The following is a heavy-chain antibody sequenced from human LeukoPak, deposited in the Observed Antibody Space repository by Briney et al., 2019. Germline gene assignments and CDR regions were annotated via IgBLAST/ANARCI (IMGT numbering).Heavy chain of an antibody. J-gene: IGHJ4*02. CDR1: GFTFDGYA. CDR2: ISWNSGSI. D-gene: IGHD1-26*01. CDR3: AKDQGLSGSYPTYFDY. V-gene: IGHV3-9*03. Sequence: TGGSLRLSCPASGFTFDGYAMHWVRQAPGKGLEWVSGISWNSGSIGYADSVKGRFTISRDNAKNSLYLQMNSLGAEDMALYYCAKDQGLSGSYPTYFDYWGQGTLVTVSS.